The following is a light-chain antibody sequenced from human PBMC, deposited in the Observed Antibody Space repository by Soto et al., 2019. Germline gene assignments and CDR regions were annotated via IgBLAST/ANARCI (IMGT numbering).Light chain of an antibody. V-gene: IGKV1-27*01. CDR1: QGISNY. CDR2: AAS. Sequence: DIQMTQSPSSLSASVGDRVTITCRARQGISNYLAWYQQKPGKVPKLLIYAASTLQSVVPSRFSGSGAGTDFTLTISSLQSEDVATYYCQKYNSAPLTFGGGTKVEIK. J-gene: IGKJ4*01. CDR3: QKYNSAPLT.